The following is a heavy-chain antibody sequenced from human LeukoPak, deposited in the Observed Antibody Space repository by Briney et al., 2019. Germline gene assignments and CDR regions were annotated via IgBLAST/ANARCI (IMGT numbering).Heavy chain of an antibody. V-gene: IGHV3-48*03. Sequence: GGSLRLSCAAFGFTLSSYEMTWVRQAPGKGLERVGRVTASGSAIYNADSVKGRFTISRDNAENSVYLQMHSLRAEDTAAYYCARRLPYYGMDVWGQGTTVTVSS. CDR3: ARRLPYYGMDV. J-gene: IGHJ6*02. CDR2: VTASGSAI. CDR1: GFTLSSYE.